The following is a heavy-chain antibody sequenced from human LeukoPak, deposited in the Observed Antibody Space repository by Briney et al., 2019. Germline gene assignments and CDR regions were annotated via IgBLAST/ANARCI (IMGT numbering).Heavy chain of an antibody. CDR3: ARDESSGHFDY. J-gene: IGHJ4*02. Sequence: SETLSLTCTVSGGSISSSSYYWGWIRQHPGKGLEWIGYIYYSGSTYYNPSLKSRVTISVDTSKNQSSLKLSSVTAADTAVYYCARDESSGHFDYWGQGTLVTVSS. D-gene: IGHD5-12*01. V-gene: IGHV4-31*03. CDR1: GGSISSSSYY. CDR2: IYYSGST.